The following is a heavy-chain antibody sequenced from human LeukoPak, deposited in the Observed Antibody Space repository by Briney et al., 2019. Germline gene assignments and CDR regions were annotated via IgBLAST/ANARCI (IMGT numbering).Heavy chain of an antibody. CDR1: GGSISNYY. CDR3: ARHQRGTYSGSYYYFDY. V-gene: IGHV4-59*08. CDR2: ISHSGST. J-gene: IGHJ4*02. D-gene: IGHD1-26*01. Sequence: KPSETLSLTCTVSGGSISNYYWSWIRQPPGKGLEWIGYISHSGSTNYSPSLKSRVTISADTSKNQFSLKLSSVTAADTAVYYCARHQRGTYSGSYYYFDYWGQGTLVTVSS.